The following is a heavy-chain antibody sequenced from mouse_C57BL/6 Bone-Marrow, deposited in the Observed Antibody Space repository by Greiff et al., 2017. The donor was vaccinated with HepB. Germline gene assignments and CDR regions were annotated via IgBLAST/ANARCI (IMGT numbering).Heavy chain of an antibody. CDR3: ARRGLLRYGWYFDV. D-gene: IGHD1-1*01. Sequence: EVKLVESGADLVKPGGSLKLSCAASGFTFSSYGMSWVRQTPDKRLEWVATISSGGSYTYYPDSVKGRFTISRDNAKNTLYLQMSSLKSEDTAMYYCARRGLLRYGWYFDVWGTGTTVTVSS. V-gene: IGHV5-6*02. J-gene: IGHJ1*03. CDR2: ISSGGSYT. CDR1: GFTFSSYG.